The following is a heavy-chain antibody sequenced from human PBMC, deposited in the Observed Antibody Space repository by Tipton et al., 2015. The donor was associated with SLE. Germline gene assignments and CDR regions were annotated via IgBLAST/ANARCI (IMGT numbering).Heavy chain of an antibody. V-gene: IGHV3-30-3*01. CDR1: GFTFSSYA. CDR3: ARESGVAAAGGFDY. D-gene: IGHD6-13*01. CDR2: ISYDGSNK. J-gene: IGHJ4*02. Sequence: RSLRLSCAASGFTFSSYAMHWVRQAPGKGLEWVAVISYDGSNKYYADSVKGRFTISRDNSKNTLYLQMNSLRAEDTAVYYCARESGVAAAGGFDYWGQGTLVTVSS.